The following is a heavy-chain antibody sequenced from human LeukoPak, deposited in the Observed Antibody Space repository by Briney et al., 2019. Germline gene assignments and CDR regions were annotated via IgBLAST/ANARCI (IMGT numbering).Heavy chain of an antibody. CDR2: IYPGDSDT. D-gene: IGHD1-26*01. V-gene: IGHV5-51*01. CDR3: ARRIMGATYFDY. J-gene: IGHJ4*02. CDR1: GYTFNNYW. Sequence: PGESLKISCKGFGYTFNNYWIVWVRQMPGKGLELMGIIYPGDSDTRYRPSFQGQVTFSADKSISTAYLQWSSLQASDTAISYCARRIMGATYFDYWGQGTLVTVSS.